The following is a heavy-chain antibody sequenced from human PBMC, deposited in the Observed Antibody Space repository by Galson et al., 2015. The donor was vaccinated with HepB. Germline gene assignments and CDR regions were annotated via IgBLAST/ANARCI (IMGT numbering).Heavy chain of an antibody. CDR3: ARCPSGWYGLAAFDI. CDR2: IYYSGST. Sequence: ETLYLTCTVSGGSISSYYWSWIRQPPGKGLEWIGYIYYSGSTNYNPSLKSRVTISVDTSKNQFSLKLSSVTAADTAVYYCARCPSGWYGLAAFDIWGQGTMVTVSS. J-gene: IGHJ3*02. CDR1: GGSISSYY. V-gene: IGHV4-59*01. D-gene: IGHD6-19*01.